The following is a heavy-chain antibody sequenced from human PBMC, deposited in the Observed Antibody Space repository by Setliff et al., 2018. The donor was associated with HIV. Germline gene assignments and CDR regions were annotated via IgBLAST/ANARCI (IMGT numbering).Heavy chain of an antibody. Sequence: SETLSLTCSVSGYSLSSASYWGWIRQSPEKGLEWIGSISLSGSTYYNPSLQSRVTISIDMSKNHFSLNLKSVIAADTAIYYCARGLTAPAAAGSWGQGMLVTVSS. CDR1: GYSLSSASY. CDR3: ARGLTAPAAAGS. D-gene: IGHD6-13*01. CDR2: ISLSGST. V-gene: IGHV4-38-2*02. J-gene: IGHJ5*02.